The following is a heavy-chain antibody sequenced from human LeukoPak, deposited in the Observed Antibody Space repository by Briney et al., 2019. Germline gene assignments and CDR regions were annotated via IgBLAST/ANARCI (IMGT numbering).Heavy chain of an antibody. J-gene: IGHJ4*02. CDR1: GFTFDDYA. D-gene: IGHD4-17*01. Sequence: GGSLRLSCAASGFTFDDYAMHWVRQAPGKGLEWVSGISWNSGSIGYADSVKGRFTISRDNSKNTLYLQMNSLRAEDTAVYYCAKGRDYGDYVDYWGQGTLVTVSS. V-gene: IGHV3-9*01. CDR2: ISWNSGSI. CDR3: AKGRDYGDYVDY.